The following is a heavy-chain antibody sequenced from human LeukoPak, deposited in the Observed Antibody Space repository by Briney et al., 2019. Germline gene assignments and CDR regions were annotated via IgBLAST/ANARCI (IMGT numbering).Heavy chain of an antibody. J-gene: IGHJ4*02. D-gene: IGHD5-18*01. CDR3: AKDREAYGSYGPPDFDY. Sequence: GGSLRLSCAASGFTFDDYAMHWVRQAPGKGLEWASGISWNSGSIGYADSVKGRFTISRDNAKNSLYLQMNSLRAEDTALYYCAKDREAYGSYGPPDFDYWGQGTLVTVSS. CDR1: GFTFDDYA. V-gene: IGHV3-9*01. CDR2: ISWNSGSI.